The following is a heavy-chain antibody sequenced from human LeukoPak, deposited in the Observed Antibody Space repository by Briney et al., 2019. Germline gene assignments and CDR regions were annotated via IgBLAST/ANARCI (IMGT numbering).Heavy chain of an antibody. V-gene: IGHV3-53*01. J-gene: IGHJ4*02. CDR2: IYSGGST. CDR3: ARDPPGIAASGTYY. Sequence: GGSLRLSCAASGFTVSSNYMSWVRQAPGKGLEWVSVIYSGGSTYYADSVRGRFTISRDSSKNTLFLQMNSLRVEDTAVYYCARDPPGIAASGTYYWGQGTLVTVSS. CDR1: GFTVSSNY. D-gene: IGHD6-13*01.